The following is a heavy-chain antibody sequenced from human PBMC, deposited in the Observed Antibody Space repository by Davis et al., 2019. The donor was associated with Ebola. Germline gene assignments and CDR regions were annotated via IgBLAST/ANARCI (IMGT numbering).Heavy chain of an antibody. CDR2: FIPVYGAA. CDR1: GGTFSSYS. Sequence: SVTVSCKAPGGTFSSYSIIWVRQAPGQGLEWMGGFIPVYGAANYAQKFQGRVTITADESASTAYMELSSLTSENTAVYYCARVRGYCSSTSCPAYGMDVWGQGTTVTVSS. D-gene: IGHD2-2*01. J-gene: IGHJ6*02. CDR3: ARVRGYCSSTSCPAYGMDV. V-gene: IGHV1-69*13.